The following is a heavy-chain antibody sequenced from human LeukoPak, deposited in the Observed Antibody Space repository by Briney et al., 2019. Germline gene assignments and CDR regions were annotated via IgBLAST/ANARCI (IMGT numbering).Heavy chain of an antibody. CDR2: IKQDGSDK. CDR1: GFTFSNYW. Sequence: GGSLRLSCAASGFTFSNYWMTWVRQAPGKGLEWVANIKQDGSDKYYVDSVKGRFTISRDNAKNSLYLQMNSLRAEDTAVYYCAQLRTLDYWGQGTLVTVSS. D-gene: IGHD2-2*01. CDR3: AQLRTLDY. V-gene: IGHV3-7*01. J-gene: IGHJ4*02.